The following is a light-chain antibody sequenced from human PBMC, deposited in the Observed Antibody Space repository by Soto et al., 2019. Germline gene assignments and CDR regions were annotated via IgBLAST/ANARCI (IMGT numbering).Light chain of an antibody. CDR1: QCISSY. CDR2: AAS. J-gene: IGKJ3*01. Sequence: IQLTQSPSSLSASVGDRVTITCRASQCISSYLAWYKQKPGKAPKLLIYAASTLQSGVPSRFSGSGSGTDFFLPICSLQPEDFGPDSCQQLNSYPTFTFGPGKNVHIK. V-gene: IGKV1-9*01. CDR3: QQLNSYPTFT.